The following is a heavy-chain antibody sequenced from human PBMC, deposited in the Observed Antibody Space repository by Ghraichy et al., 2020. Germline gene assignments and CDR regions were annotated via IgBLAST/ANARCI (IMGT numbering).Heavy chain of an antibody. J-gene: IGHJ5*02. D-gene: IGHD2-2*01. V-gene: IGHV4-39*01. CDR2: IYYSGST. Sequence: SETLSLTCTVSGGSISSSSYYWGWIRQPPGKGLEWIGSIYYSGSTYYNPSLKSRVTISVDTSKNQFSLKLSSVTAADTAVYYCATHIVVVPAAISSWGQGTLVTVSS. CDR1: GGSISSSSYY. CDR3: ATHIVVVPAAISS.